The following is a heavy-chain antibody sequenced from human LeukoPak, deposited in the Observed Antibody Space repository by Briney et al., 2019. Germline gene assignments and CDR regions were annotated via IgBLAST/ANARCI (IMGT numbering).Heavy chain of an antibody. J-gene: IGHJ4*02. CDR1: GFTFDDYA. CDR2: ISWNSGSI. D-gene: IGHD3-3*01. CDR3: AKGPGYYDFWSGLPYYFDY. V-gene: IGHV3-9*01. Sequence: PGGSLRLSCAASGFTFDDYAMHWVRQAPGKGLEWVSGISWNSGSIGYVDSVKGRFTISRDNAKNSLYLQMNSLRAEDTALYYCAKGPGYYDFWSGLPYYFDYWGQGTLVTVSS.